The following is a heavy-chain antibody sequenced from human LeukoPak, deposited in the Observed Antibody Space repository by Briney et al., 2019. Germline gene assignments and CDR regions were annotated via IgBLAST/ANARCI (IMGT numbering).Heavy chain of an antibody. V-gene: IGHV4-61*01. Sequence: SETLSLTCTVSGGSVSSGSYYWSWIRQPPGKGLERIGYIYSSGSTNYNPSLKSRVTISVDTSKNQFSLKLISVTAADTAVYYCARVPVVAATPDFDSWGQGTLVTVSS. CDR2: IYSSGST. CDR1: GGSVSSGSYY. D-gene: IGHD2-15*01. CDR3: ARVPVVAATPDFDS. J-gene: IGHJ4*02.